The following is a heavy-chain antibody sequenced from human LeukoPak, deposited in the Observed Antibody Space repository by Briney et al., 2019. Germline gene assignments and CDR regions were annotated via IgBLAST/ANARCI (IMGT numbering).Heavy chain of an antibody. D-gene: IGHD6-19*01. CDR1: GFIFRNYA. V-gene: IGHV3-23*01. J-gene: IGHJ4*02. CDR2: ISGGGGER. CDR3: GKAEAGTYYFDY. Sequence: GGSLRLSCAASGFIFRNYAMRWVRQAPGKGLEWVSAISGGGGERFYADSVKGRFTISRDNSKNTLYLQMSSLRVEDTAVYYCGKAEAGTYYFDYWGQGTLVTVSS.